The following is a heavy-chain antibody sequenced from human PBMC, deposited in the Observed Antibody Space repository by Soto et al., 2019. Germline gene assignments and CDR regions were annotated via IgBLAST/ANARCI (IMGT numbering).Heavy chain of an antibody. CDR3: ARDPVDIVATITKDYYCYYMDV. Sequence: EVQLVESGGGLVQPGGSLRLSCAASGFTFSSYWMSWVRQAPGKGLEWVANIKQDGSEKYYVDSVKGRFTISRDNAKNALYLQMNSLRAEDTAVYYCARDPVDIVATITKDYYCYYMDVWGKGTAVTVSS. CDR1: GFTFSSYW. J-gene: IGHJ6*03. D-gene: IGHD5-12*01. CDR2: IKQDGSEK. V-gene: IGHV3-7*01.